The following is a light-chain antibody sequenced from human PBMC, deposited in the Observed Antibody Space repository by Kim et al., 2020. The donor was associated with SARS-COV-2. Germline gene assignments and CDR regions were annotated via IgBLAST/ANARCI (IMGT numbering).Light chain of an antibody. CDR2: DAS. J-gene: IGKJ2*01. CDR1: QSITRN. Sequence: EIVMTQSPATLSVSPGERATLSCRASQSITRNLAWYQQKPGQAPRLLMYDASTRATGIPARFSGSGSGTEFTLTISSLQSEDFAVYYCQQYTNWPPYTFGQETKLEI. CDR3: QQYTNWPPYT. V-gene: IGKV3-15*01.